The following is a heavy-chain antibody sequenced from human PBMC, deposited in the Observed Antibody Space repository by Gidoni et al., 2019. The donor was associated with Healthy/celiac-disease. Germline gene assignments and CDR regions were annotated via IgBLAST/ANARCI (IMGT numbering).Heavy chain of an antibody. CDR1: GFPFSSYA. CDR2: IMWSGGST. CDR3: AKDLEGIGLLEDI. J-gene: IGHJ3*02. D-gene: IGHD2-15*01. V-gene: IGHV3-23*01. Sequence: EVQLLESGGGLVQTGGSLRLSCPASGFPFSSYAMSWARQAPGKGLEWYSAIMWSGGSTYYADSVKGRFTISRDNSKNTLYLQMNSLRAEDTAVYYCAKDLEGIGLLEDIWGQGTMVTVPS.